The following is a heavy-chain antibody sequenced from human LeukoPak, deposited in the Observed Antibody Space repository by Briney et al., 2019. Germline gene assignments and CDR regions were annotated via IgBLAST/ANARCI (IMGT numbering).Heavy chain of an antibody. V-gene: IGHV4-39*01. CDR2: IYDSGRT. Sequence: KTSETLSLTCTLYGGSISRSSYYWGWIRQPPGKGLERIGSIYDSGRTYYNPSLKCRVTISVDTSKNQFSLKLSSVTAADTAVYYCGTSRYGDYVGYWGQGTLVTVSS. J-gene: IGHJ4*02. D-gene: IGHD4-17*01. CDR3: GTSRYGDYVGY. CDR1: GGSISRSSYY.